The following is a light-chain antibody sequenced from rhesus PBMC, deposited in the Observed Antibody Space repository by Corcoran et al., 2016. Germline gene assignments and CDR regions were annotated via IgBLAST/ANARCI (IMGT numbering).Light chain of an antibody. CDR1: SSDVGGYNY. CDR2: GVS. J-gene: IGLJ1*01. V-gene: IGLV2S7*01. Sequence: QATPTQPPSVSGSPGQAVTSYCTGTSSDVGGYNYVCWYQQHPGQDPKLMIYGVSKPPSGVSDRFYGSKSGHTASLTISWLQAEDEAAYYCCSFTTSTTSIFGAGTRLTFL. CDR3: CSFTTSTTSI.